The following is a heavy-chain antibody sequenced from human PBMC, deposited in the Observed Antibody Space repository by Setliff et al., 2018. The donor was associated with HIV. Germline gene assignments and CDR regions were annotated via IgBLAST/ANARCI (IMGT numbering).Heavy chain of an antibody. V-gene: IGHV4-59*08. CDR2: IYYSGTT. D-gene: IGHD6-13*01. CDR1: GGSISSYY. Sequence: PSETLSLTCTVSGGSISSYYWSWIRQPPGKGLEWIGYIYYSGTTNYNPSLKSQVTISVDTSKNQFSLKLSSVTAADTAVYYCARHWYSSSWYHVFDIWGQGTMVTVSS. J-gene: IGHJ3*02. CDR3: ARHWYSSSWYHVFDI.